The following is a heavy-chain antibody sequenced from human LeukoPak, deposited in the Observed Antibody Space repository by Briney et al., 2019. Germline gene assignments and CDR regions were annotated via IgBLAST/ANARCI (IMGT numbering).Heavy chain of an antibody. CDR3: ARSYDFWSGYSSGY. CDR2: IYYSGST. V-gene: IGHV4-59*08. Sequence: PSETLSLTCTVSGGSISSYYWSWIRQPPGKGLEWIGYIYYSGSTNYNPSLKSRVTISVDTSKNQFSLKLSSVTAAATAVYYCARSYDFWSGYSSGYWGQGTLVTVSS. D-gene: IGHD3-3*01. J-gene: IGHJ4*02. CDR1: GGSISSYY.